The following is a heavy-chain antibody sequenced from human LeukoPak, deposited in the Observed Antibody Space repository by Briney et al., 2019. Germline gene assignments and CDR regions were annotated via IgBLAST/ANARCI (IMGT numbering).Heavy chain of an antibody. CDR3: ARHVNYNYDSSGYYSTYYFDY. Sequence: GESLKISCKGSGYSFSNYWIGWVRQMPGKGLEWMGIIDPGDSDIRYSPSFQGQVTISADKSISTAYLQWSSLKASDTAMYYCARHVNYNYDSSGYYSTYYFDYWGQGTLVTVSS. D-gene: IGHD3-22*01. J-gene: IGHJ4*02. CDR1: GYSFSNYW. V-gene: IGHV5-51*01. CDR2: IDPGDSDI.